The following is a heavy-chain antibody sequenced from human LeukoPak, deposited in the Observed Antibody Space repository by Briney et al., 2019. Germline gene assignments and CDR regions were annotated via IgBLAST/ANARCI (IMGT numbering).Heavy chain of an antibody. CDR1: GFTFSNYG. CDR2: ISFDESIK. J-gene: IGHJ4*02. V-gene: IGHV3-30*18. Sequence: GRSLRLSCAASGFTFSNYGIHWVRQAPGKGLEWVAVISFDESIKSYADSVKGRFTISRDNSKNTLYLQMDSLRPEDTAVYFCAKDGVVATYFDYWGQGTLVTVSS. CDR3: AKDGVVATYFDY. D-gene: IGHD2-21*01.